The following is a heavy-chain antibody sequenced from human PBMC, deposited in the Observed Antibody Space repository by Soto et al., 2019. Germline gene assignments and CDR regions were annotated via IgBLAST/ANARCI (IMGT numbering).Heavy chain of an antibody. Sequence: GGSLRLSCVGSGFDVTTNCMRWVRQAPGKGLECVSIVCTGGATHYADSVKGRFTISRDSSKNTVHLQMNNVRAEDTAVYYCVRDKRTIAGIFPGYWGQGAQVTVSS. J-gene: IGHJ4*02. V-gene: IGHV3-53*01. D-gene: IGHD6-13*01. CDR3: VRDKRTIAGIFPGY. CDR1: GFDVTTNC. CDR2: VCTGGAT.